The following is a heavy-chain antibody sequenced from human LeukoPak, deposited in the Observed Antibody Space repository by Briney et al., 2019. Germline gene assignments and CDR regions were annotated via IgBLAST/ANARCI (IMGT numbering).Heavy chain of an antibody. Sequence: PGGSLRLSCGASGFTFSSYAMSWVRQAPGKGLEWVSSISGSGDNTDYADSVKGRCTISRDTSKNTVYLEIQSLRADDTAIYYCARDYPGDSFPWEDYFDNWGQGTLVTVSS. J-gene: IGHJ4*02. CDR1: GFTFSSYA. CDR2: ISGSGDNT. V-gene: IGHV3-23*01. D-gene: IGHD1-26*01. CDR3: ARDYPGDSFPWEDYFDN.